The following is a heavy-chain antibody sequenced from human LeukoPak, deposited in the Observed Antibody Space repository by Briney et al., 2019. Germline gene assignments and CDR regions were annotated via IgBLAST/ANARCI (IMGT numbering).Heavy chain of an antibody. CDR2: ISSSSSYL. D-gene: IGHD3-9*01. CDR1: GFTFSSYN. CDR3: ARPYYDVLTGYPDY. V-gene: IGHV3-21*01. Sequence: GGSLRLSCAASGFTFSSYNMNWVRQAPGKGLEWVSSISSSSSYLYYADSVKGRFTISRDNAKNSLYLQMNSLRAEDTAVYYCARPYYDVLTGYPDYWGQGTLVTVSS. J-gene: IGHJ4*02.